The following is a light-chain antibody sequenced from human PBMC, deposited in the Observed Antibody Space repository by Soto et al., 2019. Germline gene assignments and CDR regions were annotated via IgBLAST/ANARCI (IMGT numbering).Light chain of an antibody. J-gene: IGKJ1*01. CDR3: QQRSNWPRT. V-gene: IGKV3-11*01. CDR2: DAS. CDR1: TSVSRSY. Sequence: EIVLTQSPGTLSLSPGERATLSCGASTSVSRSYLEWYQQKPGKAPRVLIYDASNRATGIPARCSGSGSGTDFTLTISSLEPEDFEVYYCQQRSNWPRTFGQGTKVDIK.